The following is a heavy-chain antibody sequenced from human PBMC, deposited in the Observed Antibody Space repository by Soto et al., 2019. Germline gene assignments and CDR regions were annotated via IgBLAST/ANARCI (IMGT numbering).Heavy chain of an antibody. CDR3: ARQGEVIPAFDE. CDR2: IYPGDSDT. V-gene: IGHV5-51*01. CDR1: GYSFTSYW. J-gene: IGHJ4*02. Sequence: GESLKISCKGSGYSFTSYWVGWVRQKPGKGLEWMRIIYPGDSDTRYSPSFQGQGTLAADKSISTAYLQWGSLKASDTAMYYCARQGEVIPAFDEWGQGTLVTVSS. D-gene: IGHD3-16*01.